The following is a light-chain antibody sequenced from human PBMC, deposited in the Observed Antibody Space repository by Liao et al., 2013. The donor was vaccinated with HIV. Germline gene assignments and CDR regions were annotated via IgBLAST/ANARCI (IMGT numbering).Light chain of an antibody. CDR2: HAS. CDR1: ALPKQY. Sequence: SYELTQPPSVSMSPGQTARITCSGDALPKQYAYWYQQKPGQAPVLLIYHASDRPSGIPERFSGSNSGNTATLTISRVEPGDEADYYCQLWDSSSDHPYVFGTGTQVTVL. J-gene: IGLJ1*01. CDR3: QLWDSSSDHPYV. V-gene: IGLV3-21*01.